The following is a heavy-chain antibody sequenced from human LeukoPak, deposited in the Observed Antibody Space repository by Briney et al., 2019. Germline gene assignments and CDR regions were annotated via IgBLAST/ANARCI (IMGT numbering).Heavy chain of an antibody. CDR3: ARDLGILWKLAYS. V-gene: IGHV3-30-3*01. CDR2: ISYDGLNK. D-gene: IGHD1-1*01. Sequence: GGSLRLSCAASGFTFNDHPMHWIRLATHKGLEWVAVISYDGLNKYYSHSAKDRFTVSRDNVNNILYLQMNRLRTEDTAVYYCARDLGILWKLAYSWGQGTLVTVSS. CDR1: GFTFNDHP. J-gene: IGHJ4*02.